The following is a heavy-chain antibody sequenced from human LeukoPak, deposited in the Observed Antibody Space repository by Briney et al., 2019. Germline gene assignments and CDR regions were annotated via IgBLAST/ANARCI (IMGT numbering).Heavy chain of an antibody. CDR1: GFTVSSNY. CDR2: IYSGGST. J-gene: IGHJ4*02. D-gene: IGHD3-10*01. Sequence: GGSLRLSCAASGFTVSSNYMSWVRQAPGKGLEWVSVIYSGGSTYYADSVKGRFTISRDNSKNTLYLQMNSLRAEDTAVYYCAVGSRPRDYFDYWGQGTLVTVSS. V-gene: IGHV3-53*01. CDR3: AVGSRPRDYFDY.